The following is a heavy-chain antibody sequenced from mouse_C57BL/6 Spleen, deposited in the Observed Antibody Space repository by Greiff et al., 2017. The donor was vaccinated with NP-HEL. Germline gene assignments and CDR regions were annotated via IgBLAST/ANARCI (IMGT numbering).Heavy chain of an antibody. CDR3: ARVPTVVARSYWYFDV. V-gene: IGHV1-42*01. Sequence: VQLQQSGPELVKPGASVKISCKASGYSFTGYYMNWVKQSPEKSLEWIGEINPSTGGTTYNQKFKAKATLTVDKSSSTAYMQLKSLTSEDSAVYYCARVPTVVARSYWYFDVWGTGTTVTVSS. J-gene: IGHJ1*03. CDR1: GYSFTGYY. CDR2: INPSTGGT. D-gene: IGHD1-1*01.